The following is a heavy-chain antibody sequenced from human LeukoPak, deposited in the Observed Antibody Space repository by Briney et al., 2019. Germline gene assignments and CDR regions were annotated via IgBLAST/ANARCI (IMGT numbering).Heavy chain of an antibody. CDR2: ISAGGGVT. CDR3: AKAARTTVTYSFDP. D-gene: IGHD4-17*01. J-gene: IGHJ5*02. Sequence: GGSLRLSCAVSGFTFSNYAMVWVRQAPGKGLDWVSSISAGGGVTSNADSVKGRFTISRDNSKNTLYLQMNSLRAEDTAMYYCAKAARTTVTYSFDPWGQGTPVPVPP. V-gene: IGHV3-23*01. CDR1: GFTFSNYA.